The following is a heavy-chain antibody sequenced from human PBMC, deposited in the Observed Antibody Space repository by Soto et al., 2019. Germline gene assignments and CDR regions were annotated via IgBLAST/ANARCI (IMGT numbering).Heavy chain of an antibody. CDR1: GYTFTSYG. CDR3: ARGRYGDY. J-gene: IGHJ4*02. CDR2: ISAHNGNT. D-gene: IGHD1-1*01. Sequence: QVHLVQSGAEVKKPGASVKVSCKCSGYTFTSYGITWVRQAPGQGLEWMGWISAHNGNTDYAQRVQGRVTVTRDISMSTAYLELRSLRSDDTAVYYCARGRYGDYWGQGALVTVSS. V-gene: IGHV1-18*01.